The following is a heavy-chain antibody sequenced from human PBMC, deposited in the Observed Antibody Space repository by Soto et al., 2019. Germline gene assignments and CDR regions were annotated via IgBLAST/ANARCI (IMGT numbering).Heavy chain of an antibody. CDR1: GFTFSSYS. CDR2: ISSSSSTI. CDR3: ARGDLRIAAAGTPWFAP. V-gene: IGHV3-48*01. D-gene: IGHD6-13*01. Sequence: PGGSLRLSCAASGFTFSSYSMNWVRQAPRKGLEWVSYISSSSSTIYYADSVKGRFTISRDNAKNSLYLQMNSLRAEDTAVYYCARGDLRIAAAGTPWFAPWGQGTLVTVSS. J-gene: IGHJ5*02.